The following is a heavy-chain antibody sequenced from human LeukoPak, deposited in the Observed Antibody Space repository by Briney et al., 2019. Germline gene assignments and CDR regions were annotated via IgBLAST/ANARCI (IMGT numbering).Heavy chain of an antibody. D-gene: IGHD3-3*01. Sequence: GGSLRLSCAASGFTFSDYYMSWIRQTPGKGLEWVSYISSSGSTIYYADSVKGRFTISRDNSKNTLYLQMNSLRAEDTAVYYCAKVPPITIFGVVIPSWGQGTLVTVSS. CDR1: GFTFSDYY. V-gene: IGHV3-11*04. J-gene: IGHJ5*02. CDR3: AKVPPITIFGVVIPS. CDR2: ISSSGSTI.